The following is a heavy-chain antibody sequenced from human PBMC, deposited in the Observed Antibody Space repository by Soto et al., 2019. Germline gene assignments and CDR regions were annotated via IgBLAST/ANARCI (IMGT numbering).Heavy chain of an antibody. Sequence: QVQLVESGGGVVQPGRSLRLSCAASGFTFSSYGMHWVRQAPGKGLEWVAVIWYDGSNKYYADSVKGRFTISRDNSKNTLYLQMNSLRAEDTAVYYCARAYGGYCSGGSCYSFDYWGQGTLVTVSS. D-gene: IGHD2-15*01. CDR3: ARAYGGYCSGGSCYSFDY. V-gene: IGHV3-33*01. J-gene: IGHJ4*02. CDR2: IWYDGSNK. CDR1: GFTFSSYG.